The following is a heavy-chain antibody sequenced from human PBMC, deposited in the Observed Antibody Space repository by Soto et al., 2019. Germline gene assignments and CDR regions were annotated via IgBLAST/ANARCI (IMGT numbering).Heavy chain of an antibody. Sequence: ASVKVSCKASGYSFTNNDVSWVRQATGQGLEWMGWMNPGSGDTGYAQKFQDRVTMTRDISIATAYMELSSLRSDDTAIYYCARMETFGSLNWFDPWGQGTLVTVS. CDR3: ARMETFGSLNWFDP. J-gene: IGHJ5*02. D-gene: IGHD3-16*01. CDR2: MNPGSGDT. CDR1: GYSFTNND. V-gene: IGHV1-8*01.